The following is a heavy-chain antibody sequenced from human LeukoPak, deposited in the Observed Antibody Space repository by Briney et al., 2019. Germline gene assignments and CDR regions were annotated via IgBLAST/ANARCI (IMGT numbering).Heavy chain of an antibody. J-gene: IGHJ4*02. Sequence: QAARSLRPSCAASGFIFNNYAMSWVRQAPGKWLEWVSSISTTGSTTYYADSVRGRFTISRDNSQNTLSLQMDSLTAADTAVYSCATYDLWTTYYTFQYWGQGTLVSVSS. CDR2: ISTTGSTT. D-gene: IGHD3-3*01. CDR3: ATYDLWTTYYTFQY. V-gene: IGHV3-23*01. CDR1: GFIFNNYA.